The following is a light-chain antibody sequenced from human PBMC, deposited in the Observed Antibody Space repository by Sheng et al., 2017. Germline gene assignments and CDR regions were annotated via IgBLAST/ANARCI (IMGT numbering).Light chain of an antibody. Sequence: EIVMTQSPATLSVSPGERATLSCRASQSVSSNLAWYHQKPGQAPRLLIYGASVRATGTPAPGSVAVGLGQSSLSPSSVLQSEDFAVYYCQQYDAWPRTF. CDR3: QQYDAWPRT. CDR1: QSVSSN. J-gene: IGKJ1*01. CDR2: GAS. V-gene: IGKV3D-15*03.